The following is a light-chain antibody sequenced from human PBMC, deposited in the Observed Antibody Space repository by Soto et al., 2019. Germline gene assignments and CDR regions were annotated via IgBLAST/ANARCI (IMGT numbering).Light chain of an antibody. Sequence: DIVMTQSPLSLPVTPGEPASISCRSSQSLLHSNGYNYLDWYLQKPGQSPQLLIYLGSNRASGVADRFSGGGSGTDFTLKISRVEAEDVGVYYCMHALQTPLFGPGTKVDIK. J-gene: IGKJ3*01. CDR1: QSLLHSNGYNY. CDR2: LGS. V-gene: IGKV2-28*01. CDR3: MHALQTPL.